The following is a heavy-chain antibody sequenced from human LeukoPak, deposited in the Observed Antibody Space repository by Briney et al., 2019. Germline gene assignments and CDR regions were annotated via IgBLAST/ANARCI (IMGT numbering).Heavy chain of an antibody. CDR2: ISAYNGNT. CDR3: AAHVLSYYYDSSNPSDY. CDR1: GYTFTSYG. D-gene: IGHD3-22*01. V-gene: IGHV1-18*01. Sequence: ASVKVSCKASGYTFTSYGISWVRQAPGQGLEWMGWISAYNGNTNYAQKLQGRVTMTTDTSTSTAYMELRSLRSDDTAVYYCAAHVLSYYYDSSNPSDYWGQGTLVTVSS. J-gene: IGHJ4*02.